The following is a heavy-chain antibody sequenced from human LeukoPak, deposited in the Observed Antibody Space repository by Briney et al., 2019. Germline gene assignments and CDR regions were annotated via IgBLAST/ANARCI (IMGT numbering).Heavy chain of an antibody. D-gene: IGHD3-22*01. CDR3: ARHYYDSSGYYTEYLQH. Sequence: SQTLSLTCTVSGGSISSGGYYWSWIRQPPGKGLEWIGYIYHSGTTNYNPSLKSRVTISVDTSKNQFSLKLSSVTAADSAVYYCARHYYDSSGYYTEYLQHWGQGTLVTVSS. CDR1: GGSISSGGYY. J-gene: IGHJ1*01. V-gene: IGHV4-30-2*01. CDR2: IYHSGTT.